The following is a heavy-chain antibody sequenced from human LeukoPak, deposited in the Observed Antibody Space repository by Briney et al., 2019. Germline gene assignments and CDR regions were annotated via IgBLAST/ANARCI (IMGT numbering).Heavy chain of an antibody. CDR1: GFTVSSNY. D-gene: IGHD3-22*01. CDR2: IYSGGST. Sequence: GGSLRLSCAASGFTVSSNYMSWVRQAPGKGLEWVSVIYSGGSTYYADSVKGRFTISRDNSKNTLYLQMNSLRAEDTAVYYCARSIYDSINFDYWGQGTLVTVPS. V-gene: IGHV3-53*01. CDR3: ARSIYDSINFDY. J-gene: IGHJ4*02.